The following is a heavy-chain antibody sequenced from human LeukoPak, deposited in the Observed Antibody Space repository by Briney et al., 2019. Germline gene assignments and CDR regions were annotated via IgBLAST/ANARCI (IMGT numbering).Heavy chain of an antibody. CDR3: ATDNNWSYPD. CDR1: GYTFTSYY. V-gene: IGHV1-69*13. J-gene: IGHJ4*02. Sequence: SVKVSCKASGYTFTSYYMHWVRQAPGQGLEWMGGIIPIFGTANYAQKFQGRVTITADESTSTAYMELSNLRSEDTAVYYCATDNNWSYPDWGQGTLVTVSS. CDR2: IIPIFGTA. D-gene: IGHD1-7*01.